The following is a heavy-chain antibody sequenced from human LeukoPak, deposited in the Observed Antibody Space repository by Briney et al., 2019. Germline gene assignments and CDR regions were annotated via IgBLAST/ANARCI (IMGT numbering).Heavy chain of an antibody. J-gene: IGHJ1*01. CDR2: VYHSGST. V-gene: IGHV4-38-2*01. CDR3: ASSTAVVKAKKFQE. CDR1: GYSISSGYY. Sequence: SETLSLTCGVSGYSISSGYYWGWSRRPPGKGGEGIGTVYHSGSTYHNPSLKRGVTISVDTSKNQFSLKLTSVTAADTAVYFCASSTAVVKAKKFQEWGQGTLVTVSS. D-gene: IGHD1-26*01.